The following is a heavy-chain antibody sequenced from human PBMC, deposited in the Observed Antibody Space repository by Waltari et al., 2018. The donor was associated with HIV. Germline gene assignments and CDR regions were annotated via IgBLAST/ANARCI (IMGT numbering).Heavy chain of an antibody. CDR3: ARDSGPYYYDSSGYASFDY. CDR1: GFTFSRYS. D-gene: IGHD3-22*01. V-gene: IGHV3-21*01. Sequence: EVQLVESGGGLVKPGGSLRLSCAASGFTFSRYSMNWVRQAPGKGLEGVLAISMRNDYIYYADSVKGRFTISRDNAKNSLYLQMNSLRAEDTAVYYCARDSGPYYYDSSGYASFDYWGQGTLVTVSS. CDR2: ISMRNDYI. J-gene: IGHJ4*02.